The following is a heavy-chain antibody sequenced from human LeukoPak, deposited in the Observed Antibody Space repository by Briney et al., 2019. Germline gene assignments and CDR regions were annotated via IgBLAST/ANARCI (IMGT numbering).Heavy chain of an antibody. CDR3: ARDRGYSSFDY. CDR1: AFTFSSYW. CDR2: IKEDGSEI. V-gene: IGHV3-7*01. Sequence: GGSLRLSCEASAFTFSSYWMSWVRQAPGKGLEWVANIKEDGSEINYVDSVKGRFTISRDNAKNSLFLQMNSLRVENTAVYYCARDRGYSSFDYWGQGTLVTVSS. J-gene: IGHJ4*02. D-gene: IGHD4-23*01.